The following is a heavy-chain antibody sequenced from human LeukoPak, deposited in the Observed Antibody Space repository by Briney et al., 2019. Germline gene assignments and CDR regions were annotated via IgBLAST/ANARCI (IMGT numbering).Heavy chain of an antibody. CDR1: GFTFSSYA. V-gene: IGHV3-23*01. Sequence: PGGSVRLSCAASGFTFSSYAMSWVRQAPGKGLEWVSAISGSGGSTYYADSVKGRFTISRDNSKNTLYLQMNSLRAEDTAVYYCAKDFPILSTTQNYYYYMDVWGKGTTVTVSS. J-gene: IGHJ6*03. D-gene: IGHD1-14*01. CDR2: ISGSGGST. CDR3: AKDFPILSTTQNYYYYMDV.